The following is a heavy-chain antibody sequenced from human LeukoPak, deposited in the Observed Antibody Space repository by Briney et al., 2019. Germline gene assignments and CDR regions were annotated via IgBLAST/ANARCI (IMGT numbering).Heavy chain of an antibody. Sequence: AASVKVSCRASGFTFTSSAMQWVRQARGQRLEWLGWIVVGSGNTNYAQKFQERVTMTRDTSISTAYMELSRLRSDDTAVYYCAESAVAGMGYGYWGQGTLVTVSS. CDR1: GFTFTSSA. D-gene: IGHD6-19*01. CDR3: AESAVAGMGYGY. CDR2: IVVGSGNT. V-gene: IGHV1-58*02. J-gene: IGHJ4*02.